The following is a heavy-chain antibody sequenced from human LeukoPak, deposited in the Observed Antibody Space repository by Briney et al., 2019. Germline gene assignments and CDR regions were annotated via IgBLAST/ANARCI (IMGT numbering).Heavy chain of an antibody. CDR3: AAGNDCSSTSCYTGDY. D-gene: IGHD2-2*02. Sequence: SVKVSCKASGFTFTSSAVQWVRQARGQRLEWIGWIVVGSGNTNYAQKFQEKVTITRDMSTSTAYMELSSLRSEDTAVYYCAAGNDCSSTSCYTGDYWGQGTLVTVSS. V-gene: IGHV1-58*01. CDR2: IVVGSGNT. CDR1: GFTFTSSA. J-gene: IGHJ4*02.